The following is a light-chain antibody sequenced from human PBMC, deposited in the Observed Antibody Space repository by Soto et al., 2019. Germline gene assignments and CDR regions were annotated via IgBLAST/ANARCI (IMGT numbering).Light chain of an antibody. Sequence: QAVVTQEPSLTVSPGGTVTLTCGSSTGPVTSGHYPYWFQQKPGQAPRTLIYDTSNKHSWTPARFSGSLLGGKAALTLSGAQPEDEAEYYCWLSYSGARYVRFGGGTKVTVL. V-gene: IGLV7-46*01. CDR2: DTS. CDR1: TGPVTSGHY. J-gene: IGLJ6*01. CDR3: WLSYSGARYVR.